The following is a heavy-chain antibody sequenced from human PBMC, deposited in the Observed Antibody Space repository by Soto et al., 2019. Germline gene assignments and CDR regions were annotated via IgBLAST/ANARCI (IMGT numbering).Heavy chain of an antibody. V-gene: IGHV3-9*01. CDR2: LSWIHGGI. D-gene: IGHD6-25*01. J-gene: IGHJ4*02. Sequence: EVHLVESGGGLVQPGRSLRLSCAASGFKFDDYARHWIRQAHGKGLEWVSGLSWIHGGIDYADSVKVRFTIYRDNVKNCLYMPRNSLSTEDTALYYCAEVRYSSDTGSVDNWGRGTLVTVSS. CDR3: AEVRYSSDTGSVDN. CDR1: GFKFDDYA.